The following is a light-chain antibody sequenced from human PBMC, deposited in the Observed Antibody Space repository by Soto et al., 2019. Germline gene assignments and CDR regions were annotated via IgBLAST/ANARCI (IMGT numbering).Light chain of an antibody. CDR3: SSYADDDSLV. CDR1: SSDIGTYNS. CDR2: EVN. Sequence: SALTQPRSASWSPGQSVTISCTGTSSDIGTYNSVSWYQHHPGKAPKLMIYEVNKRPSGVPDRFSGSKSGKTASLTVSGLQAGDEADYYCSSYADDDSLVFGGGTKVTVL. V-gene: IGLV2-8*01. J-gene: IGLJ2*01.